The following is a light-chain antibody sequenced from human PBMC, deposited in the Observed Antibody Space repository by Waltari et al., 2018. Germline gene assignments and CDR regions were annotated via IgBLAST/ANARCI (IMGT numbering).Light chain of an antibody. CDR1: SSAVGTYNL. J-gene: IGLJ3*02. Sequence: QSALTQPASVSGSPGQSIPISCPGTSSAVGTYNLVSWYQQYPGKAPKVMIYDDNRRPSGVSDRFSGSKSGNTASLTISGVQAEDEADYYCCSYAGSYTWVFGGGTKLTVL. CDR2: DDN. V-gene: IGLV2-23*01. CDR3: CSYAGSYTWV.